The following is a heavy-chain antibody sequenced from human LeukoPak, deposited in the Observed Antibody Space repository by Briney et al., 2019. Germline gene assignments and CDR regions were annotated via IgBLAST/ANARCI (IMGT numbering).Heavy chain of an antibody. Sequence: ASETLSLTCTVSGGSISSGSYYWGWIRQPPGKGLEWIGSIYYSGSTYYNPSLKSRVTISVDTSKNQFSLKLSSVTAADTAVYYCASQFTIFGENAFDIWGQGTMVTVSS. D-gene: IGHD3-3*01. CDR2: IYYSGST. J-gene: IGHJ3*02. V-gene: IGHV4-39*01. CDR1: GGSISSGSYY. CDR3: ASQFTIFGENAFDI.